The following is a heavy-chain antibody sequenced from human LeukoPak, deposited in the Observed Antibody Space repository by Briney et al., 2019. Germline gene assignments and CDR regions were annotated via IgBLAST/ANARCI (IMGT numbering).Heavy chain of an antibody. CDR2: TYYRSKWYN. CDR3: ARGKWELLSHYWCFDL. CDR1: GDSVSSNSAA. D-gene: IGHD1-26*01. V-gene: IGHV6-1*01. J-gene: IGHJ2*01. Sequence: SQTLSLTCAISGDSVSSNSAAWNWIRQSPSRGLEWLGRTYYRSKWYNDYAVSVKSRITINPDTCKNQFSLQLNSVTPEDTAVYYCARGKWELLSHYWCFDLWGRGTLVTVSS.